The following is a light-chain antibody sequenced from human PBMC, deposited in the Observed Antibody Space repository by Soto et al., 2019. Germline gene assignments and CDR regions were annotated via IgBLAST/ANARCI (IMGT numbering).Light chain of an antibody. Sequence: EIVMTQSPATLSVSPGERATLSCRASQSFSSNLAWYQQKPGQAPRLLIYGASTRATGIPARFSGSGSGTEFTLTISSLQSEDFGVYYCQQRSNWPPVTFGGGTKVDIK. CDR3: QQRSNWPPVT. J-gene: IGKJ4*01. CDR2: GAS. V-gene: IGKV3-15*01. CDR1: QSFSSN.